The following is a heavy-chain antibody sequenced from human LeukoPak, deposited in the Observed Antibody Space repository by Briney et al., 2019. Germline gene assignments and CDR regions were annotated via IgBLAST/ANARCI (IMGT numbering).Heavy chain of an antibody. CDR3: ARGSYYGSGSVWLDP. Sequence: PGGSLRLSCAASGFTFSSYEMNWVRQAPGKGLEWVSYISSSGSAKYYTDSVKGRFTISRDNAKNSLYLQMSSLRAEDTAVYYCARGSYYGSGSVWLDPWGQGTLVTVSS. D-gene: IGHD3-10*01. CDR2: ISSSGSAK. V-gene: IGHV3-48*03. CDR1: GFTFSSYE. J-gene: IGHJ5*02.